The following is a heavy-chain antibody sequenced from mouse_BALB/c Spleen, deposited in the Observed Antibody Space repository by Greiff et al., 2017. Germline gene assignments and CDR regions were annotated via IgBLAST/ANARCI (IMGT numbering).Heavy chain of an antibody. CDR3: NEAFYYAMDY. J-gene: IGHJ4*01. CDR1: GFNIKDYY. CDR2: IDPENGDT. V-gene: IGHV14-4*02. Sequence: VQLQQSGAELVRSGASVKLSCTASGFNIKDYYMHWVKQRPEQGLEWIGWIDPENGDTEYAPKFQGKATMTADTSSNTAYLQLSSLTSEDTAVYYCNEAFYYAMDYWGQGTSVTVSS.